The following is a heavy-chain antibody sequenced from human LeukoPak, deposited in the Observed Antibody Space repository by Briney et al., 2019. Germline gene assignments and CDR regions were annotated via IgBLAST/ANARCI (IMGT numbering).Heavy chain of an antibody. V-gene: IGHV4-34*01. CDR2: INHSGST. D-gene: IGHD2-21*02. J-gene: IGHJ6*03. CDR3: ARDHLDCGGDCYSGASYYMDV. Sequence: SETLSLTCAVYGGSFSGYYWSWIRQPPGKGLEWIGEINHSGSTNYNPSLKSRVTISVDTSKNQFSLKLSSVTAADTAVYYCARDHLDCGGDCYSGASYYMDVWGKGTTVTISS. CDR1: GGSFSGYY.